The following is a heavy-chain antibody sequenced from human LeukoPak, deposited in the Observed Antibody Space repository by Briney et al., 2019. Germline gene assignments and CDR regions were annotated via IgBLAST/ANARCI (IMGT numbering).Heavy chain of an antibody. Sequence: SETLSLTCTVSGGSISSYYWSWIRQPAGKRLEWIGRIYGSGSTTYNPSLRSRVTILVDTSKNQFSLRLTSVTAADTAVYYCARAGGVLGYFDYWGQGALVTVSS. J-gene: IGHJ4*02. CDR1: GGSISSYY. CDR2: IYGSGST. V-gene: IGHV4-4*07. D-gene: IGHD6-13*01. CDR3: ARAGGVLGYFDY.